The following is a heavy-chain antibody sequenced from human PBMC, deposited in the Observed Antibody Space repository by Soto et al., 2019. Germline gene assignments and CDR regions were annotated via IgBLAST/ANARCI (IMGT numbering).Heavy chain of an antibody. Sequence: QVQLVQSGAEVKKPGASVRVSCKPSGYTLTNYAIHWVRQAAGQRLEWLAWIDPGSGNPTYSQKFQGRITFSRDTSASTFYMDLSSLTSEDTAVYFCTRDLNGGNPFDYWGQGTLVTVSS. V-gene: IGHV1-3*01. D-gene: IGHD2-8*01. J-gene: IGHJ4*02. CDR1: GYTLTNYA. CDR2: IDPGSGNP. CDR3: TRDLNGGNPFDY.